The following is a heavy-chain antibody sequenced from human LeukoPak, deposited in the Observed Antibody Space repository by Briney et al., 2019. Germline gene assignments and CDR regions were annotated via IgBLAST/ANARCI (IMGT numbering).Heavy chain of an antibody. D-gene: IGHD1-7*01. J-gene: IGHJ3*01. CDR2: SSGSGGKT. CDR3: VRGKGTTRDAFDL. Sequence: PGGSLRLSCAASGFTFGSYAMSWVRQAPGKGLEWVSGSSGSGGKTYYADSVKGRFTISRDNSKNTLYLQVNSLRVEDTALYHCVRGKGTTRDAFDLWGQGTMVTVSS. V-gene: IGHV3-23*01. CDR1: GFTFGSYA.